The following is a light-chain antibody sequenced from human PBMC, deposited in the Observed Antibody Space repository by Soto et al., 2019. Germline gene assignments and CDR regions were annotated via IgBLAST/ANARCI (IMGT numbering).Light chain of an antibody. J-gene: IGKJ1*01. CDR1: QSISGW. V-gene: IGKV1-5*01. Sequence: IQMTKCPSTLSASVGDRVTITCRASQSISGWLAWYQQKPGKAPKLLIYDVSSLESGVPSRFSGSGSGTEFTLAISSLQPDDFATYYCQQYNSYPWTFGQGTKVDIK. CDR3: QQYNSYPWT. CDR2: DVS.